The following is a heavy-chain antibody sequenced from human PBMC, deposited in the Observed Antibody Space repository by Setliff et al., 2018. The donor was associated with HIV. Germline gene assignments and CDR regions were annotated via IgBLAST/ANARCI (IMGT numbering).Heavy chain of an antibody. CDR2: IIPMYGVT. J-gene: IGHJ6*03. CDR1: GDTFTTSHA. CDR3: ARWVRSTWTPLHILDYYYLDV. Sequence: SVKVSCKTPGDTFTTSHAISWVRQAPGQGLVWMGGIIPMYGVTNYAQNFQGRVTITADASVSTVYIEVSSLTPDDTAVYYCARWVRSTWTPLHILDYYYLDVWGKGTTVTV. V-gene: IGHV1-69*13. D-gene: IGHD2-2*01.